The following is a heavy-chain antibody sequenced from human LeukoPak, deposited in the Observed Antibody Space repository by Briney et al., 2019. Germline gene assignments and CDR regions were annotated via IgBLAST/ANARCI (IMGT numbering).Heavy chain of an antibody. Sequence: GECPQISCKGSGYGFTSYWIGWVRPMPGKGREWRGIIYPGDSDTRYSPSFQGQVTISADKSISTAYLQWSSLKASDTAMYYCARRGIVDDFDYWGQGTLVTVSS. CDR3: ARRGIVDDFDY. J-gene: IGHJ4*02. V-gene: IGHV5-51*01. CDR2: IYPGDSDT. CDR1: GYGFTSYW. D-gene: IGHD2-15*01.